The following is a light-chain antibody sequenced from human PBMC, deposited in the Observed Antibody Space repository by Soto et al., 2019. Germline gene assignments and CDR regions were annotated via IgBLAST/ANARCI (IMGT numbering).Light chain of an antibody. CDR2: DAS. Sequence: EVVLTQSPVTLSLSPGERATLSCRASQSVNIYLAWYQQKPGQAPRLLIYDASKRATGIPARFSGSGSGTDFTLTISSLEPEDFAVYFCQQRSDWPRTFGLGTKVEIK. CDR3: QQRSDWPRT. J-gene: IGKJ1*01. CDR1: QSVNIY. V-gene: IGKV3-11*01.